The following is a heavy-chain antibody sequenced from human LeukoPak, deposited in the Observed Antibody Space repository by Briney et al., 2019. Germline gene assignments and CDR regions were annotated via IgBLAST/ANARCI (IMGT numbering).Heavy chain of an antibody. Sequence: GGSLRLSCAASGFTFSSYWMSWVRQAPGKGLEWVANIKQDGSEKYYVDSVKGRFTISRDNAKNSLYLQMNSLRAEGTAVYYCARDIPDYYDSSGSNFDYWGQGTLVTVSS. D-gene: IGHD3-22*01. V-gene: IGHV3-7*01. CDR2: IKQDGSEK. CDR1: GFTFSSYW. J-gene: IGHJ4*02. CDR3: ARDIPDYYDSSGSNFDY.